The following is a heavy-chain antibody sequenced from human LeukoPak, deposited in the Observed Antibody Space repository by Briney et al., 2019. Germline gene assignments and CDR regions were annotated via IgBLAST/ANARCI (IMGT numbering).Heavy chain of an antibody. V-gene: IGHV5-51*01. CDR2: IYPGDSDT. CDR3: ARDRYDFWSGYLGALRDAFDI. D-gene: IGHD3-3*01. Sequence: GESLKISCKGSGYSFTSYWIGWVRQMPGKGLEWMGIIYPGDSDTRYSPSFQGQVTISADKSISTAYLQWSSLRAEDTAVYYCARDRYDFWSGYLGALRDAFDIWGQGTMVTVSS. J-gene: IGHJ3*02. CDR1: GYSFTSYW.